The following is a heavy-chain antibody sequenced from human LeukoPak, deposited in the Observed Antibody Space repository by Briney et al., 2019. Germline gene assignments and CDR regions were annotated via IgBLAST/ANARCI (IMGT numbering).Heavy chain of an antibody. CDR1: GFTFDDYA. J-gene: IGHJ4*02. CDR2: ISWNSGSI. V-gene: IGHV3-9*03. CDR3: AKHFLPGGYYFDY. D-gene: IGHD1-14*01. Sequence: PGRPLRLSCAASGFTFDDYAMHWVRQAPGKGLEWVSGISWNSGSIGYADSVKGRFTISRDNAKNSLYLQMNSLRAEDMALYYCAKHFLPGGYYFDYWGQGTLVTVSS.